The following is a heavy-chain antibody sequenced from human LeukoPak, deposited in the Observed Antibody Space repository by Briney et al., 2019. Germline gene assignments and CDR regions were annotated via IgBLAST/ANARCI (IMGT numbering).Heavy chain of an antibody. V-gene: IGHV3-64D*06. CDR1: GFIFSSYA. CDR3: VKDPDYGDYPYYYYGMDV. Sequence: GGSLRLSCSASGFIFSSYAMHWVRQAPGKGLEYVSAISSNGGSTYYADSVKGRFTISRDNSKNTLYLQMSSLRAEDTAVYYYVKDPDYGDYPYYYYGMDVWGKGTTVTVSS. CDR2: ISSNGGST. D-gene: IGHD4-17*01. J-gene: IGHJ6*04.